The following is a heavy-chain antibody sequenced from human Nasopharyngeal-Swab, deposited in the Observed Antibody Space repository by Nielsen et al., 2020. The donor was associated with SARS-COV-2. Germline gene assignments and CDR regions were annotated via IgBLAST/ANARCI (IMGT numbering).Heavy chain of an antibody. Sequence: ASVKVSCKASGYTFTSYAMHWVRQAPGQRLEWMGWINAGNGNTKYSQKFQGRVTITRDTSASTAYIELSSLRSEDTAVYYCARDDSNSWYENWFDPWGQGTLVTVSS. CDR3: ARDDSNSWYENWFDP. D-gene: IGHD6-13*01. V-gene: IGHV1-3*01. J-gene: IGHJ5*02. CDR2: INAGNGNT. CDR1: GYTFTSYA.